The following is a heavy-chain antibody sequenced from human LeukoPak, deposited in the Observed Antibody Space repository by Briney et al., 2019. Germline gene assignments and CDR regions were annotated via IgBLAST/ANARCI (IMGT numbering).Heavy chain of an antibody. J-gene: IGHJ3*02. V-gene: IGHV3-9*01. CDR3: AKDVAAGGPDACDI. Sequence: GGSLRLSCAASGFTFDDYGMHWVRQAPGKGLEWVSGISWNGNSIDYADSVKGRFTISRDNAKNSLYLQMNSLRAEDTALYYCAKDVAAGGPDACDIWGQGTMVTVS. CDR1: GFTFDDYG. D-gene: IGHD6-13*01. CDR2: ISWNGNSI.